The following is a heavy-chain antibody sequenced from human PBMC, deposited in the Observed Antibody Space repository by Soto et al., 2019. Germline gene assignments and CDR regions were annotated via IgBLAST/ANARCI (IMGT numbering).Heavy chain of an antibody. V-gene: IGHV4-59*01. D-gene: IGHD2-15*01. CDR1: GGSISSYY. J-gene: IGHJ3*02. Sequence: ASETLSLTCTVSGGSISSYYWSWIRQPPGKGLEWIGYIYYSGSTNYNPSLKSRVTISVDTSKNQFSLKLSSVTAADTAVYYCARDSIYCSGGSCYAAFDIWGQGTMVTVSS. CDR2: IYYSGST. CDR3: ARDSIYCSGGSCYAAFDI.